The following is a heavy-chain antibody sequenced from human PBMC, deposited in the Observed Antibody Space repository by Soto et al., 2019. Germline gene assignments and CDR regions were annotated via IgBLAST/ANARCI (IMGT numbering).Heavy chain of an antibody. CDR3: ARGRRYCSSTNCYGLYYFDY. D-gene: IGHD2-2*01. J-gene: IGHJ4*02. CDR2: IYHSGST. CDR1: GAPITSGSYS. Sequence: SSETLSLTCTVSGAPITSGSYSWSWIRQPPGKGLEWIGFIYHSGSTNYNPSLKSRVTMSVDTSKNQFSLKLNSVTAADTAVYYCARGRRYCSSTNCYGLYYFDYWGPGTLVTVSS. V-gene: IGHV4-61*01.